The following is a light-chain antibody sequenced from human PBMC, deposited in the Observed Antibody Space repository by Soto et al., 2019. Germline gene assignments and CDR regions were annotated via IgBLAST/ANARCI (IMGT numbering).Light chain of an antibody. CDR2: DVS. V-gene: IGLV2-14*03. Sequence: QSALTQPASVSGSPGQSITIFCTGTSSDVGGYNYVSWYQQHPGKVPKLMIYDVSNRPSGVSNRFSGSKSGNTASLTISGLQAEDEADYYCSSYTSSSTLVFGGGTKLTVL. CDR1: SSDVGGYNY. CDR3: SSYTSSSTLV. J-gene: IGLJ2*01.